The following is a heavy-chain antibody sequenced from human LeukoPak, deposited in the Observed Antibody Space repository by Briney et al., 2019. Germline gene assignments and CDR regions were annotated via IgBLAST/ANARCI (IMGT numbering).Heavy chain of an antibody. D-gene: IGHD6-6*01. CDR3: AKATYSSSSEMDYYYYYMDV. J-gene: IGHJ6*03. Sequence: PGGSLRLSCAASGFTFSSYAMSWVRQAPGKGLEWVSAISGSGGSTYYADSVKGRFTISRDNSKNTLYLQMNSLRAEDTAVYYCAKATYSSSSEMDYYYYYMDVWGKGTTVTVSS. V-gene: IGHV3-23*01. CDR1: GFTFSSYA. CDR2: ISGSGGST.